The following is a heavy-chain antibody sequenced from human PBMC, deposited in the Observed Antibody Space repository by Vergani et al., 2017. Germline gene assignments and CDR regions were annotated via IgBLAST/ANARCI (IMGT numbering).Heavy chain of an antibody. J-gene: IGHJ3*02. CDR3: ARYTAMAYDAFDI. D-gene: IGHD5-18*01. Sequence: QVQLVQSGAEVKKPGASVKVSCKASGYTFNSYGISWVRQAPGQGLEWMGIINPSGGSTSYAQKFQGRVTMTRDTSTSTVYMELSSLRSEDTAVYYWARYTAMAYDAFDIWGQGTMVTVSS. V-gene: IGHV1-46*02. CDR2: INPSGGST. CDR1: GYTFNSYG.